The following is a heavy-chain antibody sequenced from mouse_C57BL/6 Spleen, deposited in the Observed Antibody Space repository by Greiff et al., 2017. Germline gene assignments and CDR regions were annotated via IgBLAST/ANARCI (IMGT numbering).Heavy chain of an antibody. V-gene: IGHV2-2*01. Sequence: QVQLQQSGPGLVQPSQSLSITCTVSGFSLTSYGVHWVRPSPGKGLKWLGVIWSGGSTDYTAAFISRLSISKDNSKSQVFFKMNSLQADDTAIYYCARTDSSGFFAYWGQGTLVTVSA. CDR1: GFSLTSYG. D-gene: IGHD3-2*02. CDR3: ARTDSSGFFAY. CDR2: IWSGGST. J-gene: IGHJ3*01.